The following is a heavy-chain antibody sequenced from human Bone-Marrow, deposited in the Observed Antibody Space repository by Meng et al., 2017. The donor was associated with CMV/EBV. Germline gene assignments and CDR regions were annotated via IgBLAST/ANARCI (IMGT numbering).Heavy chain of an antibody. CDR2: TYYKSKWYS. CDR1: GDSVSDNRAA. D-gene: IGHD3-3*01. Sequence: SQTLSLTCAISGDSVSDNRAAWNWIRQSPSRGLEWLGRTYYKSKWYSDYAVSVKSRITINPDTSKNQFSLQLNSVTPEDTAVYYCARDARVTIFGVVIDAFDIWGQGTMVTVSS. J-gene: IGHJ3*02. CDR3: ARDARVTIFGVVIDAFDI. V-gene: IGHV6-1*01.